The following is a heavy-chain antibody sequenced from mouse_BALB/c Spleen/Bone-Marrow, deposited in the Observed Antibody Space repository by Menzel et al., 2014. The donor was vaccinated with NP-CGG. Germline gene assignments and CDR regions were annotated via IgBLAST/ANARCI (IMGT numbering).Heavy chain of an antibody. CDR1: GYTFTNSW. CDR3: ARRRRYAYYFDY. D-gene: IGHD2-14*01. Sequence: VQLQESGSVLVRPGASVKLSCKASGYTFTNSWMHWAKQRPGQGLEWIGEIHPNSGNTNYNEKFEGKATLTVDTSSTTAYVDLSSLTSEDSAVYYCARRRRYAYYFDYWGQGTALTVSS. J-gene: IGHJ2*01. V-gene: IGHV1S130*01. CDR2: IHPNSGNT.